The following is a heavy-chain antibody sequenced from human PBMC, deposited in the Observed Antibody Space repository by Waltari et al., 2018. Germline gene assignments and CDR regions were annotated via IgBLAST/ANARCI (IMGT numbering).Heavy chain of an antibody. V-gene: IGHV1-69*13. CDR1: GGTLSSYA. CDR2: IIPILGTA. CDR3: AREGLPLSGSSYGMDV. D-gene: IGHD1-1*01. J-gene: IGHJ6*02. Sequence: QVQLVQSGAEVKKPGSSVKVSCKASGGTLSSYAISWVRQAPGQGLEWMGGIIPILGTANYAQKFQGRVTITADESTSTAYMELSSLRSEDTAAYYCAREGLPLSGSSYGMDVWGQGTTVTVSS.